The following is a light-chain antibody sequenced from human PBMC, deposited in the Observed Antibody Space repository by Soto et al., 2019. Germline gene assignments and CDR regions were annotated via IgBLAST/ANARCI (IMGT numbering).Light chain of an antibody. Sequence: EIVMTQSPTTLSVSPGERATLXXRASQSVSSNLAWYQQKPGQAPRLLXYGASTRATGIPARFSGSGSGTEFTLTISSLQSEDFAVYYCQQYNNWSPITFGQGTRLDNK. CDR1: QSVSSN. V-gene: IGKV3-15*01. CDR3: QQYNNWSPIT. CDR2: GAS. J-gene: IGKJ5*01.